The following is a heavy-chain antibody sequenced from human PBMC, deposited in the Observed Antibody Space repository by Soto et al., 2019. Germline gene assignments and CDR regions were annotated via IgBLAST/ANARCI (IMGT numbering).Heavy chain of an antibody. CDR3: AKDRHPDGIWTFGS. J-gene: IGHJ4*02. V-gene: IGHV3-23*01. CDR2: INAPGSPT. Sequence: GWSLSLLCASSGLAFSTDTMSWVRLDPGKGLEWVSGINAPGSPTYYAASVKGRFTVSRDNSKKMLFLQMNSLRDEDTAVYYCAKDRHPDGIWTFGSWGPGTLVTVSS. D-gene: IGHD3-9*01. CDR1: GLAFSTDT.